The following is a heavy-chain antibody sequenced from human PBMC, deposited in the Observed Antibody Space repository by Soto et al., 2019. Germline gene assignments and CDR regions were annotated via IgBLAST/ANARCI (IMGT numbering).Heavy chain of an antibody. CDR2: ISYDGSNK. CDR1: GFTFSSYA. D-gene: IGHD2-15*01. Sequence: QVQLVESGGGVVQPGRSLRLSCAASGFTFSSYAMHWVRQAPGKGLEWVAVISYDGSNKYYADSVKGRFTISRDNSKNTLYLQMNSLRAEDTAVYYCARDGGGNFDYWGQGTLVTVSS. V-gene: IGHV3-30-3*01. J-gene: IGHJ4*02. CDR3: ARDGGGNFDY.